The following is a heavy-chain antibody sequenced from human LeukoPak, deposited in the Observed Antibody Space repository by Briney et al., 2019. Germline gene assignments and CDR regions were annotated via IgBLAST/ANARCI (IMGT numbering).Heavy chain of an antibody. CDR2: ISGSGSNT. D-gene: IGHD3-3*02. J-gene: IGHJ6*02. V-gene: IGHV3-23*01. Sequence: PGGSLRLSCAVSGFTFSGYAMSWVRQAPGKGLEWVSSISGSGSNTYHTDPVKGRCTISRDNSKNTLYLEMNSLRVEDTAIYYCANHGSPGPIFYNGMDVWGLGTTVTVSS. CDR1: GFTFSGYA. CDR3: ANHGSPGPIFYNGMDV.